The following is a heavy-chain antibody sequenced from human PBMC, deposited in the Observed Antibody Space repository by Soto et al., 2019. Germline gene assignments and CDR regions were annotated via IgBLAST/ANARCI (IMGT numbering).Heavy chain of an antibody. CDR1: GFTFRSYA. J-gene: IGHJ2*01. V-gene: IGHV3-23*01. CDR2: ISGSGIST. Sequence: DVQLLESGGGLVQPGGSLRLSCAASGFTFRSYAMSWVRQAPGKGLEWVSGISGSGISTHYADSVKGRFTVSRDNSKNTLYRKMNSLRAEDTAVYNRAKEPVGPDWYFDLWGRATLVTVSS. CDR3: AKEPVGPDWYFDL.